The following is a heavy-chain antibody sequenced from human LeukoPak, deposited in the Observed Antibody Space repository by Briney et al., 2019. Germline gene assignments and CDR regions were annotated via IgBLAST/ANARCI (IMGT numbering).Heavy chain of an antibody. CDR1: GDSVSSNSAA. CDR2: SYYRSKWYN. J-gene: IGHJ4*02. CDR3: ARTGGEWELQAFDY. Sequence: SQTLSLTCAISGDSVSSNSAAWNWIRQSPSRGLEWLGRSYYRSKWYNDYAVSVKSRITINPDTSKNQFSLQLNSVTPEDTAVYYCARTGGEWELQAFDYWGQGTLVTVSS. D-gene: IGHD1-26*01. V-gene: IGHV6-1*01.